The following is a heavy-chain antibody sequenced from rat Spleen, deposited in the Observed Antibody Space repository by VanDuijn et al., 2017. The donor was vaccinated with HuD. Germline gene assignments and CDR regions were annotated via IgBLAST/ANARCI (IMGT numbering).Heavy chain of an antibody. CDR1: GFTFSNYY. CDR3: ARHGGLRNWFAS. Sequence: EVQLVESGGGLVQPGRSMKLSCAASGFTFSNYYMAWVRQAPTKGLEWVASITTSGDNTYYRDSVKGRYTISRDNTKTTLYLQMDSLRSEDTATYYCARHGGLRNWFASWGQGTRVTVSS. D-gene: IGHD1-11*01. V-gene: IGHV5-25*01. CDR2: ITTSGDNT. J-gene: IGHJ3*01.